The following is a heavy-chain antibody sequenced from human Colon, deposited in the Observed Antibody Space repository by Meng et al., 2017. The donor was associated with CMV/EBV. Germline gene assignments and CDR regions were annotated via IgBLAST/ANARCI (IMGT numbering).Heavy chain of an antibody. Sequence: GGSLRLSCAASGFTFSSYAMSWVRQVPGKGLEWVSVIYSGGGSTYYADSVKGRFTISRDDSKNTLYLQMNSLRAEDTAVYYCAKESSAPIVYSSGWKGYFDHWGQGTLVTVSS. CDR2: IYSGGGST. CDR3: AKESSAPIVYSSGWKGYFDH. D-gene: IGHD6-19*01. V-gene: IGHV3-23*03. CDR1: GFTFSSYA. J-gene: IGHJ4*02.